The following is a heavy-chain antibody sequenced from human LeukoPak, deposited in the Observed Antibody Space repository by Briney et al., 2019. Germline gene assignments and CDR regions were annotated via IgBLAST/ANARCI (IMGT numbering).Heavy chain of an antibody. CDR3: ARGRYYYDSSGYRPLYRYYYYMDV. CDR1: GGSFSGYY. J-gene: IGHJ6*03. Sequence: SETLSLTCAVYGGSFSGYYWSWIHQPPGKGLEWIGEINHSGSTNYNPSLKSRVTISVDTSKNQFSLKLSSVTAADTAVYYCARGRYYYDSSGYRPLYRYYYYMDVWGKGTTVTVSS. V-gene: IGHV4-34*01. CDR2: INHSGST. D-gene: IGHD3-22*01.